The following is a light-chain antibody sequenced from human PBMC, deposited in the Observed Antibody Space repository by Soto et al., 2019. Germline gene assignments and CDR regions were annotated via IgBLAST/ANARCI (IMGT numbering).Light chain of an antibody. CDR3: QQYNNWPRT. J-gene: IGKJ1*01. V-gene: IGKV3-15*01. Sequence: EIVMTQSPATLSVSPGERATLSCRASQSVSSNVAWYQQKPGQAPRLVIYDASNRATGIPARFSGSGSGTEFTLTISSLQSEDFAVYYCQQYNNWPRTFGQGTKVEIK. CDR1: QSVSSN. CDR2: DAS.